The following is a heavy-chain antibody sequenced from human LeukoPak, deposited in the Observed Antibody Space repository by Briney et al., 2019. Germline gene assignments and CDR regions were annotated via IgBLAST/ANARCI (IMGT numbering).Heavy chain of an antibody. CDR3: ATGYFDWFLDY. J-gene: IGHJ4*02. CDR1: GGSFSGYY. D-gene: IGHD3-9*01. V-gene: IGHV4-34*01. CDR2: INHSGST. Sequence: SETLSLTCAVYGGSFSGYYWSWIRQPPAKGLEWIGEINHSGSTNYNPSLKSRVTISVDTSKNQFSLKLSSVTAADTAVYYCATGYFDWFLDYWGQGTLVTVSS.